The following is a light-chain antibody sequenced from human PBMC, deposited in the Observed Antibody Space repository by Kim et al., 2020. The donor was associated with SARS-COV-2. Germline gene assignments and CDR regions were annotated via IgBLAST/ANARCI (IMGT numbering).Light chain of an antibody. J-gene: IGLJ2*01. Sequence: ATGKTATITCGGSSMGSESVHWYQQKPGQAPVLIVYADSNRPSGIPERFSASTSGSTATLTVSRVEAGDEADYFCQVWDSSRDSILFGEGTQLTVL. CDR2: ADS. V-gene: IGLV3-21*03. CDR3: QVWDSSRDSIL. CDR1: SMGSES.